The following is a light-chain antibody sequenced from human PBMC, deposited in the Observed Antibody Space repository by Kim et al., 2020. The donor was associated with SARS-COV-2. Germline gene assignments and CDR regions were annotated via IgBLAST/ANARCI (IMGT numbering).Light chain of an antibody. CDR1: QSVSSSY. CDR2: GAS. J-gene: IGKJ2*01. V-gene: IGKV3-20*01. CDR3: QQYGSSLYT. Sequence: LSQGERATLSCRASQSVSSSYLAWYQQKPGQAPRLLIYGASSRATGIPDRFSGSGSGTDFTLTISRLEAEDFAVYYCQQYGSSLYTFGQGTKLEI.